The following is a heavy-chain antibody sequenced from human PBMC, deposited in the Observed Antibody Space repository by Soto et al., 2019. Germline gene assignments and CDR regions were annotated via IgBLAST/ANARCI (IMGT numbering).Heavy chain of an antibody. CDR2: ITGGGDNT. V-gene: IGHV3-23*01. CDR1: GFTFTSYA. D-gene: IGHD3-9*01. J-gene: IGHJ4*02. Sequence: ESGGDLVQPGGSLRLSCAASGFTFTSYAMSWIRQAPGKGLEWVSAITGGGDNTYYADSVKGRFTISRDNSKNTLYLQMNSLRAEDTAFYYCTQDGGSRDWLTVNWGQGTRVTVSS. CDR3: TQDGGSRDWLTVN.